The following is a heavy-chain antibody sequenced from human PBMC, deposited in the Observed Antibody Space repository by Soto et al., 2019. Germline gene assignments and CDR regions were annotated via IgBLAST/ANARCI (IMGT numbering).Heavy chain of an antibody. D-gene: IGHD3-10*01. CDR1: GFTFSSYG. CDR2: ISYDGSNK. J-gene: IGHJ4*02. CDR3: AAPITMVRGVSDY. V-gene: IGHV3-30*03. Sequence: GGSLRLSCAASGFTFSSYGMHWVRQAPGKGLEWVAVISYDGSNKYYADSVKGRFTISRDNSKNTLYLQMNSLRAEDTAVYYCAAPITMVRGVSDYWGQGTLVTVSS.